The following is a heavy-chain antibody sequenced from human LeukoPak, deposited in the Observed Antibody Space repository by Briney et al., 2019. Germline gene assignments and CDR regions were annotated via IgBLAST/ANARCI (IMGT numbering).Heavy chain of an antibody. CDR2: IWYDGSNK. D-gene: IGHD3-3*01. V-gene: IGHV3-33*01. J-gene: IGHJ4*02. CDR1: GFTFSSYG. CDR3: ARRFGVVTGLDY. Sequence: PGGSLRLSCAASGFTFSSYGMHWVRQAPGKGLEWVAVIWYDGSNKYYADSVKGRFTISRDNSKNTLYLQMNSLRAEDTAVYYCARRFGVVTGLDYWGQGTLVTVSS.